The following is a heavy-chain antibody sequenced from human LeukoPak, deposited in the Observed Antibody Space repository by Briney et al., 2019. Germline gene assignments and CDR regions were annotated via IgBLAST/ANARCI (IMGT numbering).Heavy chain of an antibody. CDR1: GGTFSSYA. D-gene: IGHD2/OR15-2a*01. J-gene: IGHJ4*02. V-gene: IGHV1-69*01. CDR2: IIPIFGTA. Sequence: GASVKVSCKASGGTFSSYAISWVRQAPGQGLEWMGGIIPIFGTANYAQKFQGRVTITADESTSTAYMELSSLRSEDTAVYYCARGPRPTLCEGYAYFYFDYWGQGTLVTVSS. CDR3: ARGPRPTLCEGYAYFYFDY.